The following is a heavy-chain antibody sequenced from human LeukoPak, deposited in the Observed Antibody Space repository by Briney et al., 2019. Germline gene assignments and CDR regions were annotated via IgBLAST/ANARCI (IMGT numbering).Heavy chain of an antibody. CDR1: GFTLSRNW. Sequence: GGSQRLSCTACGFTLSRNWVSWVRQIPGEGRECVANIKQDGSEKHYMGSVNGRFTISIDNARNPLYLQMSRLRVEATAVYYCANNWNYLRGYGMDVWGQGTMVTVSS. CDR3: ANNWNYLRGYGMDV. V-gene: IGHV3-7*01. CDR2: IKQDGSEK. J-gene: IGHJ6*02. D-gene: IGHD1-7*01.